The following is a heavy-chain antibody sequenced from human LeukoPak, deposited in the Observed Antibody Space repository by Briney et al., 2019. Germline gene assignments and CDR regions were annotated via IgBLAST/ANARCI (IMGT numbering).Heavy chain of an antibody. Sequence: PSETLSLTCTVSGGSINSSDYHWAWIRQPPGKGLEWIGSIYNSGSSYRNASLQSRVTISVDTSTNQFSLRLNSVTAADTAVYYCARFDQQLVEGAIAYYDYYYMDVWGKGTTVTVSS. V-gene: IGHV4-39*07. J-gene: IGHJ6*03. D-gene: IGHD6-13*01. CDR2: IYNSGSS. CDR3: ARFDQQLVEGAIAYYDYYYMDV. CDR1: GGSINSSDYH.